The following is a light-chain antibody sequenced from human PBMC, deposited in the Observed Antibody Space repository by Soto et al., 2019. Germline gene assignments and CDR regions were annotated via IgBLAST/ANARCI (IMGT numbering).Light chain of an antibody. Sequence: QSVLTQPASVTGSPGQSITISCTGTSSDIGGYNSVSWYQHHPGTAPKLLIYEVRNRPSGVSNRFSGSKSGNTASLTISGLQAEDEAHYYCASYTSASTGVFGGGTKVTVL. CDR3: ASYTSASTGV. V-gene: IGLV2-14*01. J-gene: IGLJ3*02. CDR2: EVR. CDR1: SSDIGGYNS.